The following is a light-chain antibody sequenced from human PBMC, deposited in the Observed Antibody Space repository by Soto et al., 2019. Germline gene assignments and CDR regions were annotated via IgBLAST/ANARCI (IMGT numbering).Light chain of an antibody. CDR3: VLYMGSGISV. V-gene: IGLV8-61*01. CDR2: STN. Sequence: QTVVTQEPSFSVSPGGTVTLTCGLSSDSVSTSYNPSWYQQTPGQAPRTLIYSTNTRSSGVPDRFSGSILGNKAALTITGAQADDESDYYCVLYMGSGISVFGGGTKLTVL. J-gene: IGLJ3*02. CDR1: SDSVSTSYN.